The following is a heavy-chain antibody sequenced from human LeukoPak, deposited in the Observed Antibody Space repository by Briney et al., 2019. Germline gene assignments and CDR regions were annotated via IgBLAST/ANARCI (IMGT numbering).Heavy chain of an antibody. V-gene: IGHV4-34*01. CDR1: GGSFSDNF. Sequence: PSETLSLTCAVYGGSFSDNFWSWIRQPPGKGLEWIGEINNSGSTNYNPYLKTRLTISVDTSKNQFSLKLSSVTAADTAVYYCARAASSVDYSGSYSTFDYWGQGTLVTVSS. D-gene: IGHD1-26*01. J-gene: IGHJ4*02. CDR3: ARAASSVDYSGSYSTFDY. CDR2: INNSGST.